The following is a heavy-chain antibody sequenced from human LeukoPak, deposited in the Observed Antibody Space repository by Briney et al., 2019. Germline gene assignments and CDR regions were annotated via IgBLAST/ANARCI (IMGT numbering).Heavy chain of an antibody. J-gene: IGHJ4*02. Sequence: SETLSLTCTVSGGSISSGGYYWSWIRQPLGKGLEWIGYIYHSGSTYYNPSLKSRVTISVDRSKNQFSLKLSSVTAADTAVYYCARYGITGTPDYWGQGTLVTVSS. CDR2: IYHSGST. D-gene: IGHD1-7*01. V-gene: IGHV4-30-2*01. CDR3: ARYGITGTPDY. CDR1: GGSISSGGYY.